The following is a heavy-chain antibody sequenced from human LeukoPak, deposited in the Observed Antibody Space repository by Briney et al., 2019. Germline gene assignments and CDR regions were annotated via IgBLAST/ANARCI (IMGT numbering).Heavy chain of an antibody. D-gene: IGHD2-2*01. Sequence: GASVKVSCKASGYTFTGYYMHWVRQAPGQGLEWMGWINPNSGGTSYAQKFQGWVTMTRDTSISTAYMELSRLRSDDTAVYYCARGRRKDIVVVPAALWFYFDYWGQGTLVTVSS. CDR1: GYTFTGYY. CDR2: INPNSGGT. CDR3: ARGRRKDIVVVPAALWFYFDY. V-gene: IGHV1-2*04. J-gene: IGHJ4*02.